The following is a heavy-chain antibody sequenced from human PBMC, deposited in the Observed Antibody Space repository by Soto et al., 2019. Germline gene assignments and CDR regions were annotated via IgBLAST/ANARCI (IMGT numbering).Heavy chain of an antibody. D-gene: IGHD1-26*01. Sequence: GGSLRLSCAASGFTFSSYSMNWVRQAPGKGLEWVSSISSSSSCIYYADSVKGRFTISRDNAKNSLYLQMNSLRAEDTAVYYYARGYIVGATIYYYYYYGMDVWGQGTTVTVSS. V-gene: IGHV3-21*01. CDR1: GFTFSSYS. CDR3: ARGYIVGATIYYYYYYGMDV. J-gene: IGHJ6*02. CDR2: ISSSSSCI.